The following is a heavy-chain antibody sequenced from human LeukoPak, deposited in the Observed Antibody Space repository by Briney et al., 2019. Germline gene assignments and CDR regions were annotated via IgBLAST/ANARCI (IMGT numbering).Heavy chain of an antibody. CDR2: IYWDDDE. CDR1: GFSLTTSGVG. CDR3: ARTIDPLGVIVPSTPSYVD. V-gene: IGHV2-5*02. D-gene: IGHD2/OR15-2a*01. J-gene: IGHJ4*02. Sequence: SGPTLVKPTQTLTLTCTFSGFSLTTSGVGVGWIRQPPGKAPEWLALIYWDDDERYNASLKSRLTITKDTSRNQVVLTMTKMDPVDTGTYYCARTIDPLGVIVPSTPSYVDWGQGTLVTVSS.